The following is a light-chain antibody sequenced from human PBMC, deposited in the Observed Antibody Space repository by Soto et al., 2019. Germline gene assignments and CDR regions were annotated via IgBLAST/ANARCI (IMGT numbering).Light chain of an antibody. CDR2: DDS. V-gene: IGLV3-21*02. CDR3: QVWDSSSDHPYVV. Sequence: SYELTQPPSVSVXXXXTAXXXXXGNNXXSNSVPWYQQKPCQAPVLVVYDDSDRPSGIPERFSGSNSGNTATLTISRVEAGDEADYYCQVWDSSSDHPYVVFGGGTNLTV. CDR1: NXXSNS. J-gene: IGLJ2*01.